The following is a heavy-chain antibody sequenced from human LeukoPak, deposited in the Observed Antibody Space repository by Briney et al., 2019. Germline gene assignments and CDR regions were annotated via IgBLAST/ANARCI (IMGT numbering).Heavy chain of an antibody. D-gene: IGHD2-21*01. CDR1: GFSFGNYA. CDR2: ISGTGGAT. V-gene: IGHV3-23*01. J-gene: IGHJ5*01. Sequence: GGSLRLSCVASGFSFGNYAMSWVRQAPGKGLQWVSRISGTGGATWYAGFARDRFTISRDNSKRTLYLQMSGLRVEDTAMYYCVKDPRDTYGTNWFVSWGQGTLLIVSS. CDR3: VKDPRDTYGTNWFVS.